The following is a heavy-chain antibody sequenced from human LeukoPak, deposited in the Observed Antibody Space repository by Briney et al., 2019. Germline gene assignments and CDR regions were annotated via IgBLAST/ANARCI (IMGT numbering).Heavy chain of an antibody. V-gene: IGHV4-59*01. Sequence: SETLSLTCTVSGGSISSYYWSWIRQPPGKGLEWIGYIYYSGSTNYNPSLKSRVTISVDTSKNQFSLKLSSVTAADTAVYYCARGSKDSSGWYRYYYYYYGMDVWGQGTTVTVSS. CDR3: ARGSKDSSGWYRYYYYYYGMDV. J-gene: IGHJ6*02. CDR1: GGSISSYY. D-gene: IGHD6-19*01. CDR2: IYYSGST.